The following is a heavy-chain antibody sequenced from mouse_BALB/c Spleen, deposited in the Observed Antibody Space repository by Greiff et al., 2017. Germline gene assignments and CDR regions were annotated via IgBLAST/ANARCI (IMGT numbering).Heavy chain of an antibody. V-gene: IGHV4-1*02. CDR2: INPDSSTI. J-gene: IGHJ3*01. Sequence: EVNVVDSGGGLVQPGGSLKLSCAASGFDFSRYWMSWVRQAPGKGLEWIGEINPDSSTINYTPSLKDKFIISRDNAKNTLYLQMSKVRSEDTALYYCASYYGSSSGWFAYWGQGTLVTVSA. CDR1: GFDFSRYW. D-gene: IGHD1-1*01. CDR3: ASYYGSSSGWFAY.